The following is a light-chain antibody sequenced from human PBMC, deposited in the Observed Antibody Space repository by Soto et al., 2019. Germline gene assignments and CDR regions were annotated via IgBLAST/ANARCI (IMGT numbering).Light chain of an antibody. Sequence: EIVLTQSPGTLSLSPGARVTLSCRASQSVSSSYLAWYQQKPGQAPRLLIYGASSRATGIPDRFSGSGSGTDFTLTISRLEPEDFAVYYCQQYDSSPYTFGQGTKLEIK. CDR3: QQYDSSPYT. J-gene: IGKJ2*01. CDR1: QSVSSSY. V-gene: IGKV3-20*01. CDR2: GAS.